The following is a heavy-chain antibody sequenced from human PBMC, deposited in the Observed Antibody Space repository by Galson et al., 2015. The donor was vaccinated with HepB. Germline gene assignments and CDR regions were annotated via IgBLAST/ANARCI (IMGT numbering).Heavy chain of an antibody. CDR1: GFTFTSSG. Sequence: SLRLSCAASGFTFTSSGMSWVRQASGKGLEWVATVNGNGIFTYHADSVKGRFTVSKDISKNTVYLQMNSLRGEDTALYYCAKDDPLLSCYAYWGQGALVTVSS. CDR3: AKDDPLLSCYAY. V-gene: IGHV3-23*01. CDR2: VNGNGIFT. J-gene: IGHJ4*02. D-gene: IGHD2-2*01.